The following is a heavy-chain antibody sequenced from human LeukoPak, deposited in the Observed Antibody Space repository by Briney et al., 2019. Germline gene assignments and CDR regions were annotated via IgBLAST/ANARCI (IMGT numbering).Heavy chain of an antibody. CDR2: IAPGGGIT. D-gene: IGHD3-10*01. CDR1: GYTFPIQY. J-gene: IGHJ5*02. V-gene: IGHV1-46*01. CDR3: AGSSHQRNWFDP. Sequence: ASVNVSCKASGYTFPIQYIHWVRQAPGQGLEWMGIIAPGGGITRNAQKFQDRVTMSRDSSTSTVYMELSSLTSEDTPVYYCAGSSHQRNWFDPWGEGTLVTVS.